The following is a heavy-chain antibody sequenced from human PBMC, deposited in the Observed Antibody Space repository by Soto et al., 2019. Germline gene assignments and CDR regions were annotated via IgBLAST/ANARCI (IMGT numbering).Heavy chain of an antibody. CDR3: ARNIRYFDWLLPDY. J-gene: IGHJ4*02. V-gene: IGHV4-61*01. CDR2: IYYSGST. Sequence: SETLSLTCAVSGDSISTGYYWSWIRQPPGKGLEWIGYIYYSGSTNYNPSLKSRVTISVDTSKNQFSLKLSSVTAADTAVYYCARNIRYFDWLLPDYWGQGTLVTVSS. CDR1: GDSISTGYY. D-gene: IGHD3-9*01.